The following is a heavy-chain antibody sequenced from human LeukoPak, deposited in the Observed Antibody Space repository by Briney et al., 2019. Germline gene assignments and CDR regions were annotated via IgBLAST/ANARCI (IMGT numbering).Heavy chain of an antibody. V-gene: IGHV5-51*01. CDR2: IYPGDSDT. CDR1: GYSFTSYW. CDR3: VRHSGASGSLHY. D-gene: IGHD3-10*01. Sequence: GESLKISCQGSGYSFTSYWIGWVRQMPGKGLEWMGIIYPGDSDTRYSPTFQGQVTMSADKSISTAYLQWSSLKASDTAMYYCVRHSGASGSLHYWGQGTLVTVSS. J-gene: IGHJ4*02.